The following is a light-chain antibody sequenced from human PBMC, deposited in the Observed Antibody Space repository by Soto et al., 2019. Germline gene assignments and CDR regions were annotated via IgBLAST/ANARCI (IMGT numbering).Light chain of an antibody. CDR3: SSYRGSHVV. V-gene: IGLV2-14*01. Sequence: QSALTQPASISGSPGQSITISCAGTSSDVGAYNFVSWYQHRPGEVPRLLIYEVTNRLSGVSTRFSASRSGNTASLTISGLQDEDAADYYCSSYRGSHVVFGGGTKLTVL. CDR2: EVT. CDR1: SSDVGAYNF. J-gene: IGLJ2*01.